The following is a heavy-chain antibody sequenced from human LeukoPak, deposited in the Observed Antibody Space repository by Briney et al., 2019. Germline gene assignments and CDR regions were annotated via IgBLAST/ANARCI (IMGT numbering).Heavy chain of an antibody. Sequence: GGSLRLSCSASGFTFSSYGMGWVRQAPGKGLEYVSAISSNGGSTYYADSVKGRFTISRDNSKNTLYLQMSSLRAEDTAVYYCVKDPTKPLLWFGDESGAFDIWGQGTMVTVSS. CDR3: VKDPTKPLLWFGDESGAFDI. J-gene: IGHJ3*02. V-gene: IGHV3-64D*09. CDR2: ISSNGGST. CDR1: GFTFSSYG. D-gene: IGHD3-10*01.